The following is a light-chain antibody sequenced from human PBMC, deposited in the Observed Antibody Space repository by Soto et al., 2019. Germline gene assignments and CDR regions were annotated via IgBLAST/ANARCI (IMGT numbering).Light chain of an antibody. CDR1: QSVNNY. CDR2: DAY. V-gene: IGKV3-11*01. Sequence: IVLTQSPATLSLSPGERATLSCRASQSVNNYLAWYQQKPGQAPRLLIYDAYNRATGIPARFSGMGSGTDFTLTISSLEPEDFAVYYCQQRSGWPLTFGGGTKVEIK. J-gene: IGKJ4*01. CDR3: QQRSGWPLT.